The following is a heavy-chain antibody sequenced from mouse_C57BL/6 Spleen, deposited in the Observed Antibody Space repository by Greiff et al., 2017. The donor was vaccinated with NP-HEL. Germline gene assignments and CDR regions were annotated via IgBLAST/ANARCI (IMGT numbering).Heavy chain of an antibody. CDR1: GFTFSSYA. V-gene: IGHV5-9-1*02. Sequence: EVMLVESGEGLVKPGGSLKLSCAASGFTFSSYAMSWVRQTPEKRLEWVAYISSGGDYIYYADTVKGRFTISRDNARNTLYLQMSSLKSEDTAMYYCTRMGYSNYAMDYWGQGTSVTVSS. CDR2: ISSGGDYI. CDR3: TRMGYSNYAMDY. J-gene: IGHJ4*01. D-gene: IGHD2-5*01.